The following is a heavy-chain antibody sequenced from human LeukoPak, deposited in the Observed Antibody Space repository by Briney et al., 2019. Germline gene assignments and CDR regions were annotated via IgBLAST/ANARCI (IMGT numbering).Heavy chain of an antibody. D-gene: IGHD3-10*01. CDR3: AKDLWFGESAFDY. J-gene: IGHJ4*02. CDR2: ISSSSSYT. CDR1: GFTFSDYY. V-gene: IGHV3-11*06. Sequence: GGSLRLSCAASGFTFSDYYMSWIRQAPGKGLEWVSYISSSSSYTNYADSVKGRFTISRDNAKNSLYLQMNSLRAEDTAVYYCAKDLWFGESAFDYWGQGTLVTASS.